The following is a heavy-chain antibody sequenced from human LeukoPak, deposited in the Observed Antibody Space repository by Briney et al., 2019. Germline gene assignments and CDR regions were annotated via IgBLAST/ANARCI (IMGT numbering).Heavy chain of an antibody. CDR1: GFTFSSYS. CDR3: AKDQDSLIVGAMGY. J-gene: IGHJ4*02. V-gene: IGHV3-21*01. Sequence: GGSLRLSCAASGFTFSSYSMNWVRQAPGKGLEWVSSISSSSSYIYYADSVKGRFTISRDNAKNSLYLQMNSLRAEDTAVYYCAKDQDSLIVGAMGYWGQGTLVTVSS. D-gene: IGHD1-26*01. CDR2: ISSSSSYI.